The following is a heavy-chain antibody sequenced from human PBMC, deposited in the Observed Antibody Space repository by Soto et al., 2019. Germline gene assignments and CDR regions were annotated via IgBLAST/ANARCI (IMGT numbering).Heavy chain of an antibody. Sequence: GGSLRLSCAASGFTFSSYAMNWVRQAPGKGLEWVSAISGSGGSTYYADSVKGRFTISRDNSKNTLYLQMNSLRAEDTAIYYCAKVGDYARGSYFPYWGQGTLVTVSS. CDR1: GFTFSSYA. J-gene: IGHJ4*02. CDR3: AKVGDYARGSYFPY. D-gene: IGHD3-16*01. CDR2: ISGSGGST. V-gene: IGHV3-23*01.